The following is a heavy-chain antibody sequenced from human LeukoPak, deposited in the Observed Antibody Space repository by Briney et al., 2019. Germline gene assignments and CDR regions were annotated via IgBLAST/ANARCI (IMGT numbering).Heavy chain of an antibody. Sequence: SETLSLTCTVSGGSLSSYYWSWIRQPPAKGLEWIGYIYTSGSTNYNPSLKSRVTISLDTSKDQFSLKLSSVTAADTAVYYCARHGRSSSSAPDYWGQGTLVTVSS. V-gene: IGHV4-4*09. D-gene: IGHD6-6*01. CDR1: GGSLSSYY. CDR2: IYTSGST. J-gene: IGHJ4*02. CDR3: ARHGRSSSSAPDY.